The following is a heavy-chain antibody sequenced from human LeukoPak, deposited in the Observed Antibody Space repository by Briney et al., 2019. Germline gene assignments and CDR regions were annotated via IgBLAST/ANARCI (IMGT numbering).Heavy chain of an antibody. CDR1: GSSMSSSNW. J-gene: IGHJ6*04. Sequence: PSETLSLTCAVSGSSMSSSNWWSWVRQPPGKGLEWIGEIYHSGSTNYNPSLKSRVTISVDKSKNQFSLKLSSVTAADTAVYYCARDSKQWLNYYYYGMDVWGKATTVTVSS. CDR3: ARDSKQWLNYYYYGMDV. V-gene: IGHV4-4*02. D-gene: IGHD6-19*01. CDR2: IYHSGST.